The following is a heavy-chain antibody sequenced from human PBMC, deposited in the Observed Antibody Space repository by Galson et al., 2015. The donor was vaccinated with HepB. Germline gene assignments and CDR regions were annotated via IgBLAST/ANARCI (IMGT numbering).Heavy chain of an antibody. CDR3: ARESTTMIVRGGAFDI. CDR1: GGTFSSYA. D-gene: IGHD3-22*01. CDR2: IIPIFGTA. V-gene: IGHV1-69*13. Sequence: SVKVSCKASGGTFSSYAISWVRQAPGQGLEWMGGIIPIFGTANYAQKFQGRVTITADESTSTAYMELSSLRSEDTAVYYCARESTTMIVRGGAFDIWGQGTMVTVSS. J-gene: IGHJ3*02.